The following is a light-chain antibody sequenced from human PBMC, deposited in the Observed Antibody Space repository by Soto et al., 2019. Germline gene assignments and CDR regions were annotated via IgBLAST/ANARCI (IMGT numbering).Light chain of an antibody. CDR2: DAS. CDR3: QQFYALPYT. CDR1: QDIRNF. Sequence: DMQMTQSPSSLSAFVGDRVTITCQASQDIRNFLNWYQQKPGKAPKLLIYDASNLETGVPSRFSGSGSGTDFTFTISSLQPEDVATYFCQQFYALPYTFGQGTGVEIK. V-gene: IGKV1-33*01. J-gene: IGKJ2*01.